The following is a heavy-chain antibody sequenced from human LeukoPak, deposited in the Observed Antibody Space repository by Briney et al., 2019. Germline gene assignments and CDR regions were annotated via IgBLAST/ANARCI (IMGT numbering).Heavy chain of an antibody. CDR2: IYVSVTT. CDR1: GGSVSSYY. Sequence: TSETLSLTCTLSGGSVSSYYRSWVRQPAGKGLEWIGRIYVSVTTKYNPSLKSRVTMSVDTSKTQFSRKLSPVTAADTAIFYCATADGYTPAWGQGTLVTVSS. V-gene: IGHV4-4*07. CDR3: ATADGYTPA. D-gene: IGHD5-24*01. J-gene: IGHJ5*02.